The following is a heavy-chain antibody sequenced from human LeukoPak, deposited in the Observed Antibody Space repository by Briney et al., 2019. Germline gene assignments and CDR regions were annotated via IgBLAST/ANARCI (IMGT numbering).Heavy chain of an antibody. D-gene: IGHD6-13*01. V-gene: IGHV3-30*02. Sequence: GGSLRLSCAASGFTFSSYGMHWVRQAPGKGLEWVAFIRYDGSNKYYADSVKGRFTISRDNSKNTLYLQMNSLRAEDTAVYYCAKKDIPGIATAGAFDYWGQGTLVTVSS. J-gene: IGHJ4*02. CDR3: AKKDIPGIATAGAFDY. CDR2: IRYDGSNK. CDR1: GFTFSSYG.